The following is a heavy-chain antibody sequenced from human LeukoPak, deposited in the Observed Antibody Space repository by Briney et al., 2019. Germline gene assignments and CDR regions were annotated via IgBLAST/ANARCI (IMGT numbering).Heavy chain of an antibody. CDR3: AREGVVCGGDCFPTGFDP. V-gene: IGHV4-61*02. Sequence: SQTLSLTCTVSGGSISSGSYYWSWIRQPAGKGLEWIGRIYTSGSTNYNPSLKSRVTISVDTSKNQFSLKLSSVTAADTAVYYCAREGVVCGGDCFPTGFDPWGQRTLVTVSS. CDR1: GGSISSGSYY. D-gene: IGHD2-21*01. CDR2: IYTSGST. J-gene: IGHJ5*02.